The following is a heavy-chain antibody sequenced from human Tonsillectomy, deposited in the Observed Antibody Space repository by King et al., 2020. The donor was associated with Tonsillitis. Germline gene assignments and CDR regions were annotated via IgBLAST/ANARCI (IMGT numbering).Heavy chain of an antibody. V-gene: IGHV3-73*01. CDR3: TRTTTYSGSYSS. J-gene: IGHJ5*02. D-gene: IGHD1-26*01. CDR2: IRSKANCYAT. CDR1: GFTFSGSA. Sequence: VQLVESGGGLVQPGGSLKLSCAASGFTFSGSAMHWVRQASGKGLEWVGRIRSKANCYATAYAASVKGRFTISRDDSKNTAYLQMNSLKTEDTAVYYCTRTTTYSGSYSSWGQGTLVTVSS.